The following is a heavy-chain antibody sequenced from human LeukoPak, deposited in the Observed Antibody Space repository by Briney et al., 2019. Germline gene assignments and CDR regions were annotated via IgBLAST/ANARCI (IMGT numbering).Heavy chain of an antibody. CDR2: INPDSGGP. J-gene: IGHJ4*02. Sequence: ASVKVSCKASGYTFTGYYMHWVRQAPGQGLEWMGWINPDSGGPNYAQKFQGRVTMTRDTSITTAYMELSRLRSDDTAVYYCVRESRGILIYFDFWGQGTLVTVSS. CDR1: GYTFTGYY. D-gene: IGHD3-22*01. V-gene: IGHV1-2*02. CDR3: VRESRGILIYFDF.